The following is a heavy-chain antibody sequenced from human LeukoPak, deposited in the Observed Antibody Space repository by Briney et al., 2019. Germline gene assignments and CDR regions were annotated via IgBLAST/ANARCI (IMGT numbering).Heavy chain of an antibody. CDR2: ISYDGSNK. CDR1: GFTFSSYA. V-gene: IGHV3-30*01. D-gene: IGHD5-24*01. J-gene: IGHJ4*02. Sequence: GGSLRLSCAASGFTFSSYAMHWVRQAPAKGLEWVAVISYDGSNKYYADSVKGRFTISRDNSKNTLYLQMNSLRAEDTAVYYCARGGDGYSIWGQGTLVTVSS. CDR3: ARGGDGYSI.